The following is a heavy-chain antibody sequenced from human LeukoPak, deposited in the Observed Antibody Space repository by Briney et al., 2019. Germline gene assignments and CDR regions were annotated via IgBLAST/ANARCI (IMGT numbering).Heavy chain of an antibody. CDR2: IKQDGSEK. J-gene: IGHJ4*02. Sequence: GGSLRLSCAASGFTFSSYWMSWVRQAPGKGLEWVANIKQDGSEKYYVDSVKGRFTISRDNAKNSLYLQMNSLRAEDTAVYYCAREVYEGSGSEQDNYFDYWGQGTLVTVSS. CDR1: GFTFSSYW. CDR3: AREVYEGSGSEQDNYFDY. V-gene: IGHV3-7*01. D-gene: IGHD3-10*01.